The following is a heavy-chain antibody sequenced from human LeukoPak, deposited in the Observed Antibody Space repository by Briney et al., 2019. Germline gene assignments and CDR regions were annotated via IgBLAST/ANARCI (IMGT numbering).Heavy chain of an antibody. J-gene: IGHJ4*02. V-gene: IGHV3-30-3*01. CDR1: GFTFSSYA. CDR3: ARRAPRYCSGGSCYGPFDY. D-gene: IGHD2-15*01. Sequence: TGGSLRLSCAASGFTFSSYAMHWVRQAPGKGLEWVAVISYDGSNKYYADSVKGRFTISRDNSKNTLYLQMNSLRAEDTAVYYCARRAPRYCSGGSCYGPFDYWGQGTLVTVSS. CDR2: ISYDGSNK.